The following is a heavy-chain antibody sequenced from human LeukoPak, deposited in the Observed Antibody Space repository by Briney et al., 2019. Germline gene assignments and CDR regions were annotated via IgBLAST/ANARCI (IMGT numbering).Heavy chain of an antibody. V-gene: IGHV4-34*01. Sequence: PSETLSLTCAVYGGSFSGYYWSWIRQPPGKGLEWIGSIYHSGSTYYNPSLKSRVTISVDTSKNQFSLKLSSVTAADTAVYYCARRGTYCGGDCPYYFDYWGQGTLVTVSS. D-gene: IGHD2-21*01. CDR3: ARRGTYCGGDCPYYFDY. CDR2: IYHSGST. J-gene: IGHJ4*02. CDR1: GGSFSGYY.